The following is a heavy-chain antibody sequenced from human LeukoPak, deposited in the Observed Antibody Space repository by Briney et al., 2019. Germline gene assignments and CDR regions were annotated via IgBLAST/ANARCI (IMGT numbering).Heavy chain of an antibody. Sequence: PSETLSLTCTVSGGSISSSSYYWGWIRQPPGKGLEWIGSIYYSGSTYYNPSLKSRVTISVDTSKNQFSLKLSSVTAADTAVYYCARGPYYDFWSGHYCYYYMDVWGKGTTVTVSS. D-gene: IGHD3-3*01. CDR1: GGSISSSSYY. J-gene: IGHJ6*03. V-gene: IGHV4-39*01. CDR2: IYYSGST. CDR3: ARGPYYDFWSGHYCYYYMDV.